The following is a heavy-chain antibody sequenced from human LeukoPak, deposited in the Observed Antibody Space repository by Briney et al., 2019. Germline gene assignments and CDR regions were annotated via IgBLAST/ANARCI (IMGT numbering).Heavy chain of an antibody. J-gene: IGHJ6*02. D-gene: IGHD1-1*01. Sequence: GGSLRLSCAASGFTFSDYWMTWVRQAPGKGLEWVSYISSSSSTIYYADSVKGRFTISRDNAKNSLYLQMNSLRAEDTAVYYCAREDNWNGGYYYYYGMDVWGQGTTVTVSS. V-gene: IGHV3-48*04. CDR2: ISSSSSTI. CDR3: AREDNWNGGYYYYYGMDV. CDR1: GFTFSDYW.